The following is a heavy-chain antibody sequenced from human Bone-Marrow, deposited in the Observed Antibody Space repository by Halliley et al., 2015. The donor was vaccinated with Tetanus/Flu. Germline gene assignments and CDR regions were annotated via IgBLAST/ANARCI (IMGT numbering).Heavy chain of an antibody. CDR2: ISFDGSNK. D-gene: IGHD1-26*01. V-gene: IGHV3-30*18. Sequence: AVISFDGSNKYYADSVQGRFSISRDISNNTLYLQMDSLGAEDTAVYYCAKDQGGSYYAYFEPWGQGTLVTVSS. J-gene: IGHJ4*02. CDR3: AKDQGGSYYAYFEP.